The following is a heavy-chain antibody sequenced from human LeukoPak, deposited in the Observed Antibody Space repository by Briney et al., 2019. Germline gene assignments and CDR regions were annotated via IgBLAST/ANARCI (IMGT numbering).Heavy chain of an antibody. CDR1: GFSFSNYA. CDR3: AKDRGSGWYADDAFDI. V-gene: IGHV3-23*01. J-gene: IGHJ3*02. Sequence: GGSLRLSCAASGFSFSNYAITWVRQAPGKGLEWVSAISGSAHNTYYADSVKGRFTISRDNSKNMVYLQMNSLRAEDTALYYCAKDRGSGWYADDAFDIWGQGTMVTVSS. D-gene: IGHD6-19*01. CDR2: ISGSAHNT.